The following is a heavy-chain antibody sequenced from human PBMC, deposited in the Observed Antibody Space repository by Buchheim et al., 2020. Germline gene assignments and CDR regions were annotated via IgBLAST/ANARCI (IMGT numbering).Heavy chain of an antibody. CDR2: INPSGGST. J-gene: IGHJ4*02. CDR1: GYTFTSYY. V-gene: IGHV1-46*01. D-gene: IGHD2-15*01. Sequence: QVQLVQSGAEVKKPGASVKVSCKASGYTFTSYYMHWVRQAPGQGLEWMGIINPSGGSTGYAQKFQGRVTMTRNTSISTAYMELSSLRSEDTAVYYCARGRVVVVAASPPDYWGQGTL. CDR3: ARGRVVVVAASPPDY.